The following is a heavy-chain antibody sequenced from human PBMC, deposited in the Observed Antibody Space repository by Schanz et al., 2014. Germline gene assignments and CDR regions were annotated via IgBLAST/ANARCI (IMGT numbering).Heavy chain of an antibody. D-gene: IGHD3-16*01. CDR3: ARDALGGPHNWFDP. CDR1: GGSISSGGYY. CDR2: ISYSGTT. V-gene: IGHV4-31*03. J-gene: IGHJ5*02. Sequence: QVQLQESGPGLVKPSQTLSLTCTVSGGSISSGGYYWSWIRQHPGKGLEWIGYISYSGTTYYNPYLQSRVTMSVSTSTTQFSMKLSSVTAADTAVYYCARDALGGPHNWFDPWGQGTLVTVSS.